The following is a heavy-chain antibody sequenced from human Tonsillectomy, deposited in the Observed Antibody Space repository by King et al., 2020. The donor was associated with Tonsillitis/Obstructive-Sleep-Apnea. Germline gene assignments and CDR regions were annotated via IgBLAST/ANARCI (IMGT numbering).Heavy chain of an antibody. CDR1: GFTFISYG. Sequence: VQLVESGGGVVQPWRSLRLSCAASGFTFISYGMHWVRPAPGKGLEWVTFMWYDSNNAYYADSVKGRFTISRDNSENTLYLQMNSLRAEDTAVYYCARGYSGYDHLLDFWGQGTLVTVSS. J-gene: IGHJ4*02. CDR3: ARGYSGYDHLLDF. D-gene: IGHD5-12*01. V-gene: IGHV3-33*01. CDR2: MWYDSNNA.